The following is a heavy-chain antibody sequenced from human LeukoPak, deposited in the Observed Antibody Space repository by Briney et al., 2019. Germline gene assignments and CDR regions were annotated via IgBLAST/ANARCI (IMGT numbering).Heavy chain of an antibody. CDR3: AKELVDTSVVTNAFDL. D-gene: IGHD5-18*01. CDR1: GAAISTIISY. Sequence: SETLSLTCTVSGAAISTIISYWGWIRQTPGKGLEWIGSIYYSGTTYYNPSLESRVTISIDTSKNHFSLKLSSVTAADTAVYYCAKELVDTSVVTNAFDLWGQGTMVIVS. J-gene: IGHJ3*01. V-gene: IGHV4-39*07. CDR2: IYYSGTT.